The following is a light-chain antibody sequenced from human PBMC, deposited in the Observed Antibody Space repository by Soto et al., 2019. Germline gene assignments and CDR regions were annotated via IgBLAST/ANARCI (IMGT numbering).Light chain of an antibody. CDR1: QGISNW. CDR3: QQTNTFLPLT. J-gene: IGKJ4*01. CDR2: SAY. Sequence: DIQMTQSPSSVSASVGDRVTITCRASQGISNWLAWYQQQPGKAPKLLISSAYTLQSGVPSRFSGGGSGTHFTLIISSLQPEDFATYYCQQTNTFLPLTFGGGTKVDIK. V-gene: IGKV1-12*01.